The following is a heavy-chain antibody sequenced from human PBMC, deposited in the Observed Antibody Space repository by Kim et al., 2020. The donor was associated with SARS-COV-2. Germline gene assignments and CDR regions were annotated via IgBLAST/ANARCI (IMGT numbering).Heavy chain of an antibody. CDR2: GST. CDR3: ARDVSGEDDH. Sequence: GSTDYADTVKGRITNSRDHAENTLHLQRNSLTGEDTAVYYCARDVSGEDDHWGQGTLVTVSS. D-gene: IGHD2-21*01. V-gene: IGHV3-74*01. J-gene: IGHJ4*02.